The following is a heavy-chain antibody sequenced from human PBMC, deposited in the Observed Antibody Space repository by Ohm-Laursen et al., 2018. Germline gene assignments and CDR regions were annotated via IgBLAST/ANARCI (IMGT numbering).Heavy chain of an antibody. CDR3: AGRGY. D-gene: IGHD1-26*01. J-gene: IGHJ4*02. Sequence: TLSLTCTISGGAISSYYWSWIRQPAGKGLEWIGRINISGTNYNPSLKSQVTMSVDTSKNQFSLNLSSVTAADTAVYYCAGRGYRGQGTLVTVSS. CDR2: INISGT. V-gene: IGHV4-4*07. CDR1: GGAISSYY.